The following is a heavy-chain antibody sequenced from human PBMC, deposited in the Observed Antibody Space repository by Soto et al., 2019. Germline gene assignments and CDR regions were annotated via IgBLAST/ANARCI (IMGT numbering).Heavy chain of an antibody. J-gene: IGHJ6*02. CDR1: GGTFSSYA. D-gene: IGHD2-2*01. V-gene: IGHV1-69*01. CDR3: ARSQGSSTSLEIYYYYYYGMDV. Sequence: QVQLVQSGAAVKKPGSSVKVSCKASGGTFSSYAISWVRQAPGQGLAWMGGIIPISGTANYAQKFQGRVTITADESTSTAYMERSSLKSEDTAVYYCARSQGSSTSLEIYYYYYYGMDVWGQGTTVTVSS. CDR2: IIPISGTA.